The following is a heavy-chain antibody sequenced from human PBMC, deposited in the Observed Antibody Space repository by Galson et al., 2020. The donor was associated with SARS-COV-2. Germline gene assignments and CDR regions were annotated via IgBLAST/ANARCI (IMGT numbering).Heavy chain of an antibody. D-gene: IGHD3-9*01. CDR3: VTEKAVTGYCAFDI. CDR2: IYSDERT. J-gene: IGHJ3*02. Sequence: GGSLRLSCSASGFTVSSNFMTWVRQAPGKGLEWLSVIYSDERTYSADSLRGRFTISRDNSKNTVYLQMNSLSTEDTALYYCVTEKAVTGYCAFDIWGQGTLVTFSS. V-gene: IGHV3-53*01. CDR1: GFTVSSNF.